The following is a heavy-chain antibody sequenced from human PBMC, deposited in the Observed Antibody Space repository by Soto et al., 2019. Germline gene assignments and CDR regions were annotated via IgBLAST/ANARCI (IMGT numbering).Heavy chain of an antibody. Sequence: GGSLRLSCAASGFTFSSYAMSWVRQAPGKGLEWVSAISGSGGSTYYADSVKGRFTISRDNSKNTLYLQMNSLRAEDTAVYYCTTDTGCISTSCYALSDYYYYGMDVWGQGTTVTVSS. CDR2: ISGSGGST. CDR3: TTDTGCISTSCYALSDYYYYGMDV. V-gene: IGHV3-23*01. CDR1: GFTFSSYA. D-gene: IGHD2-2*01. J-gene: IGHJ6*02.